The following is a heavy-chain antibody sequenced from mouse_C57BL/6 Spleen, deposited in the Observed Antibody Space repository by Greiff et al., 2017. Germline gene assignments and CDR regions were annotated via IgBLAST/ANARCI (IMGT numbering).Heavy chain of an antibody. CDR3: AIHEVSNPFAMDY. Sequence: VQLQQSGADLVKPGASLKLSCTASGYTFTEYTMHWVKQRSGQGLEWIGWFYPGGGSIKYTEKFKAKATLTADKSSSTVYMELSRFTSEDSAVYSCAIHEVSNPFAMDYWGQGTSVTVSS. CDR1: GYTFTEYT. J-gene: IGHJ4*01. D-gene: IGHD2-5*01. CDR2: FYPGGGSI. V-gene: IGHV1-62-2*01.